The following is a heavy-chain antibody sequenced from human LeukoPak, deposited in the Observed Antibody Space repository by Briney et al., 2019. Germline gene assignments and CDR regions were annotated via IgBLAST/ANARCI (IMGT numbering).Heavy chain of an antibody. D-gene: IGHD3-3*01. CDR3: AKPIRVFGVVDDAFDI. CDR2: ISWDGGST. CDR1: GFTFDDYA. V-gene: IGHV3-43D*03. Sequence: GGSLRLSCAASGFTFDDYAMHWVRQAPGEGLEWVSLISWDGGSTYYADSVKGRFTISRDNSKNSLYLQMNSLRAEDTALYYCAKPIRVFGVVDDAFDIWGQGTMVTVSS. J-gene: IGHJ3*02.